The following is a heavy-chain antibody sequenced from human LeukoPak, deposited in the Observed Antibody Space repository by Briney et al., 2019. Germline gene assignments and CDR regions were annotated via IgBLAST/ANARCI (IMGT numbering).Heavy chain of an antibody. J-gene: IGHJ3*02. CDR3: ARASMIVDHDAFDI. D-gene: IGHD3-22*01. V-gene: IGHV4-59*01. CDR2: IFYSGST. CDR1: GGSFSSYY. Sequence: SETLSLTCTVSGGSFSSYYWSWIRQPPGKGLEWIGYIFYSGSTDYNPSLTSRITISVDTSNNQFSLRLTSVTAADTAVYYCARASMIVDHDAFDIWGQGTMVTVSS.